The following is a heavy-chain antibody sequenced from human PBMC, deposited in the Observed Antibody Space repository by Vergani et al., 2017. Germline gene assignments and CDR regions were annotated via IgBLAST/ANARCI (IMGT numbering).Heavy chain of an antibody. CDR2: MNGDGDTI. Sequence: EVELVESGGGLVQPGGSLRLSCAASGFTFNEYWMHWARQVPGKGLVWVSGMNGDGDTIRYADSVKGRFTISRANAKKTLFLQMNSLRAKPTAVYYSARARKLRFGFDWENWFDPWGQGTLVTVSS. V-gene: IGHV3-74*01. J-gene: IGHJ5*02. CDR1: GFTFNEYW. D-gene: IGHD3-9*01. CDR3: ARARKLRFGFDWENWFDP.